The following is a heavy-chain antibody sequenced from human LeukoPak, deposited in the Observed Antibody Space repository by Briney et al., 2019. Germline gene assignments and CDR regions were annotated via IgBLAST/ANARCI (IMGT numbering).Heavy chain of an antibody. CDR2: ISGSGGST. J-gene: IGHJ4*02. D-gene: IGHD6-19*01. V-gene: IGHV3-23*01. CDR1: GFTFSSYA. Sequence: PGGSLRLSCAASGFTFSSYAMSWVRQAPGKGLEWVSAISGSGGSTYYADSVKGRFTISRDNSKNTLYLQMNSLRAEDTAVYYCAKGSSLSAVAGTGVTYWGQGTLVTVSP. CDR3: AKGSSLSAVAGTGVTY.